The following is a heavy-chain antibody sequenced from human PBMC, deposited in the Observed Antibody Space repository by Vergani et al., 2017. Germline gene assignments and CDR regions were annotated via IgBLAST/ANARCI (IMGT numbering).Heavy chain of an antibody. CDR2: IILILGIA. CDR3: ADVAASSEKDY. CDR1: GGTFSSYA. Sequence: QVQLVQSGAEVKKPGSSVKVSCKASGGTFSSYAISWVRQAPGQGLEWMGRIILILGIANYAQKFQGRVTITADKSTSTAYMELSSLRSEDTAVYYCADVAASSEKDYWGQGTLVTVSS. J-gene: IGHJ4*02. V-gene: IGHV1-69*04. D-gene: IGHD2-15*01.